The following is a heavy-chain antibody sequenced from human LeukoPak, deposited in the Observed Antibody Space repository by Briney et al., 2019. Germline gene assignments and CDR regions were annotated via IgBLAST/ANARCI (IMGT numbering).Heavy chain of an antibody. V-gene: IGHV3-64*01. D-gene: IGHD3-3*01. CDR1: GFTFSSYA. Sequence: GGSLRLSCAASGFTFSSYAMHWVRRAPGKGLEYVSAISSNGGSTYYANSVKGRFTISRDNSKNTLYLQMGSLRAEDMAVYYCARESPFTIFGVPEPWDVWGKGTTVTVSS. CDR3: ARESPFTIFGVPEPWDV. CDR2: ISSNGGST. J-gene: IGHJ6*04.